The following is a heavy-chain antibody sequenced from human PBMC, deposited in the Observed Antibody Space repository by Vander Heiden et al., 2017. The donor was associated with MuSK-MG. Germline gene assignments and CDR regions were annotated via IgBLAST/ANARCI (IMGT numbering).Heavy chain of an antibody. CDR1: GFSFSTSW. Sequence: EVQLVESGGGLVQPGGSLRLSCAASGFSFSTSWMRWVRQSPEKGLEWVANIKEDGREKYYADSVKGRFTISRDNAKNSLFLQMNSLRVEDTAMYYCARDRGRDGFDIWGQGTMVTVSS. CDR3: ARDRGRDGFDI. J-gene: IGHJ3*02. D-gene: IGHD3-16*01. CDR2: IKEDGREK. V-gene: IGHV3-7*01.